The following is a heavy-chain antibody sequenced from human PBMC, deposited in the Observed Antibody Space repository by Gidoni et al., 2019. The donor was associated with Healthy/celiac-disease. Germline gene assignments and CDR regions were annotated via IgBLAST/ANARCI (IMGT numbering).Heavy chain of an antibody. Sequence: EVQLVESGGGLVQPGGSLRLSCAASGFTVSSNYMSWVRQAPGTGLEWVSVIYSGGSTYYADSVKGRFTISRDNSKNTLYLQMNSLRAEDTAVYYCAREGRDCGGDCYWGYFDYWGQGTLVTVSS. CDR2: IYSGGST. V-gene: IGHV3-66*02. CDR3: AREGRDCGGDCYWGYFDY. CDR1: GFTVSSNY. D-gene: IGHD2-21*02. J-gene: IGHJ4*02.